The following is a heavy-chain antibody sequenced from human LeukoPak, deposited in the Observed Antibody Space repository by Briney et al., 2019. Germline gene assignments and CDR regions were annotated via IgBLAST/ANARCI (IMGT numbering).Heavy chain of an antibody. CDR1: GGSISSYY. J-gene: IGHJ4*02. V-gene: IGHV4-59*01. CDR3: ARSLHYYGSGSPREEFDY. Sequence: SETLSLTCTVSGGSISSYYWSWIRQPPGKGLEWIGYIYYSGSTNYNPSLKSRVTISVDTSKNQFSLKLSSVTAADTAVCYCARSLHYYGSGSPREEFDYWGQGTLVTVSS. D-gene: IGHD3-10*01. CDR2: IYYSGST.